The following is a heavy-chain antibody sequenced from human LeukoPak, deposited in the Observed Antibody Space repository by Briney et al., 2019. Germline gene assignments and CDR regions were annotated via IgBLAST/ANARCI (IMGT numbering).Heavy chain of an antibody. CDR2: INHSGST. J-gene: IGHJ4*02. CDR1: GGSISSYY. D-gene: IGHD4-17*01. Sequence: SETLSLTCTVSGGSISSYYWSWIRQPPGKGLEWIGEINHSGSTNYNPSLKSRVTISVDTSKNQFSLKLSSVTAADTAVYYCARGRTADYGDYNDYWGQGTLVTVSS. CDR3: ARGRTADYGDYNDY. V-gene: IGHV4-34*01.